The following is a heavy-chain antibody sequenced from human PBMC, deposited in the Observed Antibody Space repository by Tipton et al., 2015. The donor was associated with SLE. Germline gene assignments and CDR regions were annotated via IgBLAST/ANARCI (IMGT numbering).Heavy chain of an antibody. CDR1: GGSISSSSYY. J-gene: IGHJ3*02. D-gene: IGHD1-1*01. CDR2: IYYSGST. CDR3: AADSRHDAFDI. V-gene: IGHV4-39*01. Sequence: LRLSCTVSGGSISSSSYYWGWIRQPPGKGLEWIGSIYYSGSTYYNPSLKSRVTISVDTSKNQFSLKLSSVTAADTAVYYCAADSRHDAFDIWGQGTMVTVSS.